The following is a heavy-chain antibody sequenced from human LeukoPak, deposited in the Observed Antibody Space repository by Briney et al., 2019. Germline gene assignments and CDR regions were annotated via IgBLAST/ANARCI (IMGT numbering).Heavy chain of an antibody. J-gene: IGHJ4*02. V-gene: IGHV1-2*02. CDR3: ARDERYDSSGYPFDY. D-gene: IGHD3-22*01. Sequence: ASVKVSCKASVYTFTGYFIHWVRQAPGQGLEWMGGINPNSGGTNYAQKFQGRVTMTRDTSISTAYMELSRLRSDDTAVYYCARDERYDSSGYPFDYWGQGTLVTVSS. CDR1: VYTFTGYF. CDR2: INPNSGGT.